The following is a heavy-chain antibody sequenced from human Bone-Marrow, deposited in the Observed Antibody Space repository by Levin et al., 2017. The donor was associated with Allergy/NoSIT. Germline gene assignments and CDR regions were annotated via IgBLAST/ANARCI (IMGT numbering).Heavy chain of an antibody. J-gene: IGHJ4*02. Sequence: NPSETLSLTCAVYGGSFSGYYWSWIRQPPGKGLEWIGEINHSGSTNYNPSLKSRVTISVDTSKNQFSLKLSSVTAADTAVYYCARRYLRGSAGFDYWGQGTLVTVSS. V-gene: IGHV4-34*01. CDR3: ARRYLRGSAGFDY. CDR2: INHSGST. CDR1: GGSFSGYY. D-gene: IGHD3-10*02.